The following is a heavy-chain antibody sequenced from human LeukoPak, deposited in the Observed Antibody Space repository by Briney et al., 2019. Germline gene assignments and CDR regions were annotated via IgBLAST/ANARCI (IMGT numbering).Heavy chain of an antibody. CDR1: GFTVSSYY. Sequence: VGSLRLSCAASGFTVSSYYMTWVRQAPGKGLEWVSVMYSGGSTYYADSVKGRVAISRDNSQNTVFLQMNSVRVEDTAVYYCARSYSNHLFGMDVWGQGTAVTVSS. D-gene: IGHD4-11*01. J-gene: IGHJ6*02. V-gene: IGHV3-66*01. CDR2: MYSGGST. CDR3: ARSYSNHLFGMDV.